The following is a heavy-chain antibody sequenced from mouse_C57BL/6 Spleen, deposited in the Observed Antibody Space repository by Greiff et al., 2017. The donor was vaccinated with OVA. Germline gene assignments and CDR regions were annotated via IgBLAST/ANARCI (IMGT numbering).Heavy chain of an antibody. CDR3: ARSDEIGFDV. CDR2: INPSTGGT. V-gene: IGHV1-42*01. Sequence: EVQLQQSGPELVKPGASVKISCKASGYSFTGYYMNWVKQSPEKSLEWIGEINPSTGGTTYNQKFKAKATLTVDKSSSTAYMQLKSLTSEDSAVYYCARSDEIGFDVWGTGTTVTVSS. CDR1: GYSFTGYY. D-gene: IGHD2-14*01. J-gene: IGHJ1*03.